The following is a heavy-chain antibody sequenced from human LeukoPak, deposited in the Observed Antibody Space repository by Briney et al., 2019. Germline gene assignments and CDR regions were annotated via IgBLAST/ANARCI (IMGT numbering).Heavy chain of an antibody. CDR3: ARSGIVVVPAPAGFDY. CDR1: VDTFSSYA. V-gene: IGHV1-69*05. D-gene: IGHD2-2*01. J-gene: IGHJ4*02. Sequence: GASVKVSCKASVDTFSSYAISWVPQAPGQGLECMGGIFPSFGTANYAQKLQGRVTITTDESTSTAYMERSSLRSEGTAVYYCARSGIVVVPAPAGFDYWGQGNLVTVSS. CDR2: IFPSFGTA.